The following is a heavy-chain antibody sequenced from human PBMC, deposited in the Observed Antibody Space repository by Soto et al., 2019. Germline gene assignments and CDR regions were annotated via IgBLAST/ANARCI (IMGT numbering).Heavy chain of an antibody. J-gene: IGHJ5*02. CDR2: INHSGST. Sequence: SETLSLTCAVYGGSFSGYYWSWIRQPPGKGLEWIGEINHSGSTNYNPSLKSRVTISVDTSKNQLSLKLSSVTAADTAVYYCARGRTTRPYYDFWSGYYERWFDPWSQGTLVT. V-gene: IGHV4-34*01. CDR3: ARGRTTRPYYDFWSGYYERWFDP. CDR1: GGSFSGYY. D-gene: IGHD3-3*01.